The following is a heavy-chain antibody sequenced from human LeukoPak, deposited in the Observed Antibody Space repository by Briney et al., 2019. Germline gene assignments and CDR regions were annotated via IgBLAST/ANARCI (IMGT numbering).Heavy chain of an antibody. CDR3: AKDGDYERPYYYYYGMDV. J-gene: IGHJ6*02. Sequence: GRSLRLSCAASGFTFNSYAMHWVRQAPGKGLEWVAVISYDGSNKYYADSVKGRFTISRDNSKNTLYLQMNSLRAEDTAVYYCAKDGDYERPYYYYYGMDVWGQGTTVTVSS. D-gene: IGHD3-22*01. V-gene: IGHV3-30*04. CDR1: GFTFNSYA. CDR2: ISYDGSNK.